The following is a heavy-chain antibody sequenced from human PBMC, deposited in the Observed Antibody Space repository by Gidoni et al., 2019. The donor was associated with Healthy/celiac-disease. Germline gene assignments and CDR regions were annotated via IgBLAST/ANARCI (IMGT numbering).Heavy chain of an antibody. CDR2: ISYDGSNK. D-gene: IGHD6-6*01. V-gene: IGHV3-30*18. Sequence: QVQLVESGGGVVQPGRSLRLSCAASGFTFSRYGMHWVRQAPGKGLEWVAVISYDGSNKYYADSVKGRFTISRDNSKNTLYLQMNSLRAEDTAVYYCAKDRYDSSSSVWFDPWGQGTLVTVSS. CDR1: GFTFSRYG. CDR3: AKDRYDSSSSVWFDP. J-gene: IGHJ5*02.